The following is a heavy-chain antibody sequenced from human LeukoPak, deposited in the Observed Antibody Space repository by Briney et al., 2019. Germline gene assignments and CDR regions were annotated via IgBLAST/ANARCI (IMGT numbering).Heavy chain of an antibody. J-gene: IGHJ4*02. Sequence: SETLSLTCAVYGGSFSGYYWSWIRQPPGKGLEWIGEINHSGSTNYNPSLKGRVTISVDTSKNQFSLKLSSATAADTAVYYCARDIGTVDNYWGQGTLVTVSS. CDR3: ARDIGTVDNY. D-gene: IGHD2-15*01. CDR2: INHSGST. CDR1: GGSFSGYY. V-gene: IGHV4-34*01.